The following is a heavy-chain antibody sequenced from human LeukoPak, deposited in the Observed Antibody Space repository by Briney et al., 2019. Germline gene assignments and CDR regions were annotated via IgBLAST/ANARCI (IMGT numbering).Heavy chain of an antibody. D-gene: IGHD3-3*01. CDR2: FDPEDGET. V-gene: IGHV1-24*01. J-gene: IGHJ4*02. CDR3: ATGQSITIFGVVIRPFDY. CDR1: GYTLTELS. Sequence: ASVKVSCKVSGYTLTELSMHWVRQAPGKGLEWMGGFDPEDGETIYAQKFQGRVTMTEDTSTDTAYMELSSLRSEDTAVCYCATGQSITIFGVVIRPFDYWGQGTLVTVSS.